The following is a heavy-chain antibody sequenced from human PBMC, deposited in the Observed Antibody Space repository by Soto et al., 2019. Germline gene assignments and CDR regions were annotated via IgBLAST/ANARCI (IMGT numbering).Heavy chain of an antibody. J-gene: IGHJ4*02. CDR2: ISYDGNNK. D-gene: IGHD3-10*01. V-gene: IGHV3-30*18. Sequence: GGSLRLSCAASGFTFSSFGMHWVRQAPGKGLEWVAVISYDGNNKYYAESVKGRFTISRDNSRNTLYLQMNSLGAEDTAVYYCAKSSLYDYYATTDHWGQGTLVTVSS. CDR3: AKSSLYDYYATTDH. CDR1: GFTFSSFG.